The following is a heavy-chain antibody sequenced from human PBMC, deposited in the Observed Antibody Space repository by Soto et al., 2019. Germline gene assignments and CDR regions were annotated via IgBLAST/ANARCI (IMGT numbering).Heavy chain of an antibody. D-gene: IGHD1-26*01. V-gene: IGHV4-59*05. J-gene: IGHJ4*02. CDR1: GGSISSYF. Sequence: PSETLSLTCTVSGGSISSYFWSWIRQPPGKGLEWIGSIYYSGSTYYNPSLKSRVTISVDTSKDQFSLKLSSVTAADTAVYYCARHGPGGSYSDYWGQGTLVTV. CDR2: IYYSGST. CDR3: ARHGPGGSYSDY.